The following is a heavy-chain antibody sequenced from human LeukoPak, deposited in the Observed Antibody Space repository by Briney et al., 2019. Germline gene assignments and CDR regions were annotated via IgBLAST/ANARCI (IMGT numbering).Heavy chain of an antibody. CDR3: AKIGVIGLWYFDY. CDR2: ISASGGEK. D-gene: IGHD2-21*01. CDR1: GFTFSSHG. Sequence: GGSLRLSCAASGFTFSSHGMSWVRQTPERGPEWVSSISASGGEKFYADSVRGRFTISRDNSKNTLYLQMNSLRPEDTAIYYCAKIGVIGLWYFDYWGQGSLVTVSS. V-gene: IGHV3-23*01. J-gene: IGHJ4*02.